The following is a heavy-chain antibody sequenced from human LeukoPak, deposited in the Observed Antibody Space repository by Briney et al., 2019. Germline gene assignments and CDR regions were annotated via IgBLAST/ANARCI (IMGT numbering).Heavy chain of an antibody. CDR1: GFTFSSYS. CDR3: ARRQLAPDY. J-gene: IGHJ4*02. CDR2: ISSSSTTI. Sequence: GGSLRLSCAASGFTFSSYSMNWVRQAPGKGLEWLSYISSSSTTIYYADSVQGRFTISRDNAKNSLYLQMNSLRAEDTAVYYCARRQLAPDYWGQGTLVTVSS. V-gene: IGHV3-48*01. D-gene: IGHD6-13*01.